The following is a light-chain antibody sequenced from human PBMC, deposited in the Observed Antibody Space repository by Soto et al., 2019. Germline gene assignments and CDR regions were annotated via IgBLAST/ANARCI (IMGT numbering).Light chain of an antibody. Sequence: QSVLTQPPSASASLGASVTLTCTRSSDYSNYNGDWYQQRPGKGPRFVMRVGTGGIVGSKGDGIPDRFSVLGSGLNRYLAIKNIQEEDESDYHCGADHGSGSNCVYVFGPGTKLTVL. CDR3: GADHGSGSNCVYV. J-gene: IGLJ1*01. CDR2: VGTGGIVG. CDR1: SDYSNYN. V-gene: IGLV9-49*01.